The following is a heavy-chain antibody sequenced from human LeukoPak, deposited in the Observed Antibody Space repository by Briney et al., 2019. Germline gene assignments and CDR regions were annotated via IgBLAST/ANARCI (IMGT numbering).Heavy chain of an antibody. CDR1: GFTFSSYA. Sequence: GGSLRLSCAASGFTFSSYAMSWVRQAPGKGLEWVSAISGSGGSTYYADSVKGRFTISRDSSKNTLYLQMNSLRAEDTAVYYCAKHRGYDFWSGYWNYFDYWGQGTLVTVSS. J-gene: IGHJ4*02. CDR2: ISGSGGST. D-gene: IGHD3-3*01. V-gene: IGHV3-23*01. CDR3: AKHRGYDFWSGYWNYFDY.